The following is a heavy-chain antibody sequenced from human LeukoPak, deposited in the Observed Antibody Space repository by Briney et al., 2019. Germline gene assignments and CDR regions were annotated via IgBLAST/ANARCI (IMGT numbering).Heavy chain of an antibody. D-gene: IGHD3-10*01. J-gene: IGHJ4*02. CDR3: TTGIRGD. CDR1: GFIFNDAW. V-gene: IGHV3-15*07. CDR2: IKSKADGETA. Sequence: GGSLRLSCTASGFIFNDAWMFWVRQAPGKGLEWVGRIKSKADGETADYAAPVKGRFTISRDDSKNTLNLQMNSLKTEDTAVYYCTTGIRGDWGQGTLVTVSS.